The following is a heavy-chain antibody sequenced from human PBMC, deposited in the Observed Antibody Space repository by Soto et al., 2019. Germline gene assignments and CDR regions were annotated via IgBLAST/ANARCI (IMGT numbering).Heavy chain of an antibody. Sequence: GGSLRLSCAASGLPFNRNGMHWFRQAPGKGLEWVAVIWYDGSKEYYSDSVKGRFTISRDNSKNMLYLQMNSVRVEDTAVYFCARDRSAGNYFYYGMDVWGQGTTVTVSS. J-gene: IGHJ6*02. CDR3: ARDRSAGNYFYYGMDV. D-gene: IGHD1-1*01. V-gene: IGHV3-33*01. CDR1: GLPFNRNG. CDR2: IWYDGSKE.